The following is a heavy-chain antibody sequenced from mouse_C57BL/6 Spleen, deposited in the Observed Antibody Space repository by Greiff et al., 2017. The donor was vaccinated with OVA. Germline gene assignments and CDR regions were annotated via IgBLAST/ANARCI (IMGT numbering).Heavy chain of an antibody. D-gene: IGHD2-5*01. Sequence: VQLQQSGPELVKPGASVKLSCKASGYTFTDYYMNWVKQSHGKSLEWIGDINPNNGGTSYNQKFKGKATLTVDKSSSTAYMELLSLTSEDSAVYYCARWDIVTYYFDYWGQGTTLTVSS. CDR1: GYTFTDYY. CDR3: ARWDIVTYYFDY. J-gene: IGHJ2*01. CDR2: INPNNGGT. V-gene: IGHV1-26*01.